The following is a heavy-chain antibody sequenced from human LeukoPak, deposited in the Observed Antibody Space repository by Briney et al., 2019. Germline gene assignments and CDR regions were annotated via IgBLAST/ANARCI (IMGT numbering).Heavy chain of an antibody. J-gene: IGHJ4*02. CDR3: AREGGFYRPLDY. Sequence: SETLSLTCGVSGGSVINTNWWTWVRQPPGKGLEWIGEVHLDGRTNYNPSLESRLTMSVDVSENQVSLKLTSVTAADTAVYYCAREGGFYRPLDYSGQGTLVAVSS. V-gene: IGHV4-4*02. D-gene: IGHD3-3*01. CDR1: GGSVINTNW. CDR2: VHLDGRT.